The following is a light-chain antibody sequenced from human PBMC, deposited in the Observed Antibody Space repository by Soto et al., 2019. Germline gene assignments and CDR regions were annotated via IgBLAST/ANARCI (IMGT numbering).Light chain of an antibody. CDR3: QQRSNWPWT. J-gene: IGKJ1*01. CDR1: QNVNSN. Sequence: EIVLTQSPGTLSLSPGERATLSCRASQNVNSNLAWYQQKPGQPPRLLIYGAYTRATGVPARFSGSGSGTDFTLTISSLEPEDFAVYYCQQRSNWPWTFGQGTKVDIK. V-gene: IGKV3-11*01. CDR2: GAY.